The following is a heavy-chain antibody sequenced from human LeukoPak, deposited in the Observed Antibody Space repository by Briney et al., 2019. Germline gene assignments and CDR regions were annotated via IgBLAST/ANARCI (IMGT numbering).Heavy chain of an antibody. CDR3: AGSSSSWPRFDY. CDR1: GFTFSDYY. Sequence: PGGSLRHSCAASGFTFSDYYMSWIRQAPGKGLEWVSYISSSGSTIYYADSVKGRFTISRDNAKNSLYLQMNSLRAEDTAVYYCAGSSSSWPRFDYWGQGTLVTVSS. D-gene: IGHD6-13*01. J-gene: IGHJ4*02. V-gene: IGHV3-11*01. CDR2: ISSSGSTI.